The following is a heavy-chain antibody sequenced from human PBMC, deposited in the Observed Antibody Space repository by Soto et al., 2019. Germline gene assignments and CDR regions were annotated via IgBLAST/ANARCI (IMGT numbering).Heavy chain of an antibody. J-gene: IGHJ4*02. CDR2: ISGSGGST. D-gene: IGHD2-2*01. CDR3: ARERVVLVPAATFDY. Sequence: SGFTFSSYAMSWVRQAPGKGLEWVSAISGSGGSTYYADSVKGRFTISRDNSKNTLYLQMNSLRAEDTAVYYCARERVVLVPAATFDYWGQGTLVTVSS. CDR1: GFTFSSYA. V-gene: IGHV3-23*01.